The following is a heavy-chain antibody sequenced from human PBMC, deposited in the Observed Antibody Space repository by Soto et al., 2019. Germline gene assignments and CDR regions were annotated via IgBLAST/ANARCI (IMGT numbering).Heavy chain of an antibody. CDR2: ITGSGDAT. CDR1: GLNIYIYG. V-gene: IGHV3-23*01. J-gene: IGHJ6*02. CDR3: AKDSPGLTG. Sequence: GSLILSCAASGLNIYIYGMSWVRQAPGKGLEWVSAITGSGDATYYADSVRGRFTISRDSSKNTLYLQMKSLRAEDAATYYCAKDSPGLTGWGQGTTVTVSS.